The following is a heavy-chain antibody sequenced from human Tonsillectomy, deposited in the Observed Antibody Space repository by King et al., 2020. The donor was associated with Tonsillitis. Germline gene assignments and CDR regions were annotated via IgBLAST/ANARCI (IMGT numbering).Heavy chain of an antibody. CDR3: ARIYYDFWSAGAGWFDP. CDR1: GGSISSYY. D-gene: IGHD3-3*01. V-gene: IGHV4-59*08. J-gene: IGHJ5*02. Sequence: VQLQESGPGLVKPSETLSLTCTVSGGSISSYYWSWIRQPPGKGLEWIGYIYYSGSTNYNPSLKSRVTISVDTSKNQFSLKLSSVTAADTAVYYCARIYYDFWSAGAGWFDPWGQGTLVTVSS. CDR2: IYYSGST.